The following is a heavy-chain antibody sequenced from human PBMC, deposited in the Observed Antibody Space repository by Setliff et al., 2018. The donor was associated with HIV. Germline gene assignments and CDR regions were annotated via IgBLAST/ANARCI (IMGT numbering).Heavy chain of an antibody. V-gene: IGHV1-18*01. CDR2: IGPYNDRT. Sequence: ASVKVSCKTSGYMFIAYGMSWVRRAPGQGLEWMGWIGPYNDRTEYAQEFQGRVSLTIDTSASTAYMELRSLRSEDTAVYYCASPVVTTPHDAFDIWGQGTMVTVSS. CDR1: GYMFIAYG. D-gene: IGHD2-15*01. J-gene: IGHJ3*02. CDR3: ASPVVTTPHDAFDI.